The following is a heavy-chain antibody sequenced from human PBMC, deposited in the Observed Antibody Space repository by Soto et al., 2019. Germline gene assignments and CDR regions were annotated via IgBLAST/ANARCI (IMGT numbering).Heavy chain of an antibody. CDR2: ISYDGSNK. CDR1: GFTFSSFG. Sequence: QVQLVESGGGVVQPGRSLKLSCAASGFTFSSFGMHWVRQAPGKGPEWVAFISYDGSNKYYADSVKGRFTISRDKSKNTLYLQMNSLKTEDSAFYYCAAGFSSGWFPLDYWGQGTLVTVSS. CDR3: AAGFSSGWFPLDY. J-gene: IGHJ4*02. V-gene: IGHV3-30*03. D-gene: IGHD6-19*01.